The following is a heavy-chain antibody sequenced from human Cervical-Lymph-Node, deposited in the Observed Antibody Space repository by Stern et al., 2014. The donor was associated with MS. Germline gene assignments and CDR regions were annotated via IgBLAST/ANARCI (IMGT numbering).Heavy chain of an antibody. D-gene: IGHD4-11*01. J-gene: IGHJ6*02. V-gene: IGHV3-30-3*01. CDR1: GFTFSNYA. Sequence: VQLVESGGGVVQPGRSLRLSCAASGFTFSNYAMNWVRQAPGKGLEWVSVISVDESANYSADSVKSRFTISRDNSKHTLYLQMSSLRPEDTAVYYCARDRISNFGSMDVWGQGTTVTVS. CDR3: ARDRISNFGSMDV. CDR2: ISVDESAN.